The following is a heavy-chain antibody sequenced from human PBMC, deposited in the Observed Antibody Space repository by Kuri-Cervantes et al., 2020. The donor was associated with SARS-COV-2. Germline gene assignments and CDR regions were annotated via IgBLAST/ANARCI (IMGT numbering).Heavy chain of an antibody. D-gene: IGHD3-3*01. Sequence: GGSLRLSCAASGFTFSSYAMSWVRQAPGKGLEWVSAISGSGGSTYYADSVKGRFTISRDNSKNTLYLQMNSLRAEDTAVYYCAKGAFWSTYVSDALYYFDYWGQGALVTVSS. CDR2: ISGSGGST. J-gene: IGHJ4*02. CDR1: GFTFSSYA. V-gene: IGHV3-23*01. CDR3: AKGAFWSTYVSDALYYFDY.